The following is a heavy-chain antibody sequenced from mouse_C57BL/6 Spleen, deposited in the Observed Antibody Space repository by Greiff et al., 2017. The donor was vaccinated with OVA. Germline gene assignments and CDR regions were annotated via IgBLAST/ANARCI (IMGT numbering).Heavy chain of an antibody. V-gene: IGHV1-69*01. CDR1: GYTFTSYW. CDR2: IDTSDSYT. J-gene: IGHJ4*01. CDR3: ARPYGSSDYYAMDY. D-gene: IGHD1-1*01. Sequence: QVQLQQPGAELVMPGASVKLSCKASGYTFTSYWMHWVKQRPGQGLEWIGEIDTSDSYTNYNHKFKGKSTLTIDKSSSTAYMQLSSLTSEDSAVYYCARPYGSSDYYAMDYWGQGTAVTVSS.